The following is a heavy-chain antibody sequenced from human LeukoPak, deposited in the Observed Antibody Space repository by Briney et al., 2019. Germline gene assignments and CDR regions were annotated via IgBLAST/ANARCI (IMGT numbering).Heavy chain of an antibody. CDR1: GFTFDDYA. D-gene: IGHD5-12*01. CDR2: ISWNSGSI. V-gene: IGHV3-9*01. J-gene: IGHJ4*02. Sequence: PGRSLRLSCAVSGFTFDDYAMHWVRQAPGKGLEWVSGISWNSGSIGYADSVKGRFTISRDNAKNSLYLQMNSLRAEDTALYYCAKGRGYSGYDAFDYWGQGTLVTVSS. CDR3: AKGRGYSGYDAFDY.